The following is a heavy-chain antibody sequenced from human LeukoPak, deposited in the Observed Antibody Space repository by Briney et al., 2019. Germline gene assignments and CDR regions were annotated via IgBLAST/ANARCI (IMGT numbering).Heavy chain of an antibody. Sequence: PGGSLRLSCAASGFTFSSNAMSWVGQAPGNGLVCVSSIIGSGGSTYYADSVKGRFTISRDNSKNTLYLQMNSLRAEDTAVYYCAKGIGSSGYYQYYFDYWGQGTLVTVSS. V-gene: IGHV3-23*01. CDR3: AKGIGSSGYYQYYFDY. J-gene: IGHJ4*02. D-gene: IGHD3-22*01. CDR2: IIGSGGST. CDR1: GFTFSSNA.